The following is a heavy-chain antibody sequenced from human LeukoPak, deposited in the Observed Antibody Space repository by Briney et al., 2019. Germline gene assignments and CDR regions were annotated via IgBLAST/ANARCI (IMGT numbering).Heavy chain of an antibody. V-gene: IGHV1-69*01. J-gene: IGHJ4*02. Sequence: GASVKVSCKASGGTFSSYAISWVRQAPGQGLEWMGGIIPIFGTANYAQKFQGRVTITADESTSTAYMELSSLRSEDTAVYYCARGHYYGSGNYYYYFDEWGQGTLVTVSS. CDR2: IIPIFGTA. CDR3: ARGHYYGSGNYYYYFDE. D-gene: IGHD3-10*01. CDR1: GGTFSSYA.